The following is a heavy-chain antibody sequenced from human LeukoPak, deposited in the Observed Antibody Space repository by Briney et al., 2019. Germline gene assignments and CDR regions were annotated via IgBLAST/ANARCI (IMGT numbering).Heavy chain of an antibody. D-gene: IGHD6-6*01. CDR1: GDSVSTNSAA. CDR3: ARTPARYGRGTRDLQNYYYYGMDF. Sequence: QTLSLTCAISGDSVSTNSAAWNWIRQSPSRGLEWLGRTYYRSKWYHDYAVSVKSRMTINPDTSKNQFSLQLSSVTPDDTAVYYCARTPARYGRGTRDLQNYYYYGMDFWGQGTTVTVSS. V-gene: IGHV6-1*01. CDR2: TYYRSKWYH. J-gene: IGHJ6*02.